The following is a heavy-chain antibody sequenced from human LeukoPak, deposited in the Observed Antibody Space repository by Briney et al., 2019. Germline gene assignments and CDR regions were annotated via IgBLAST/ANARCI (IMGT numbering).Heavy chain of an antibody. V-gene: IGHV4-38-2*02. CDR2: IYHSGST. J-gene: IGHJ4*02. Sequence: KPSETLSLTCTVSGYSISSGYYWGWIRQPPGKGLEWIGSIYHSGSTYYNPSLKSRVTISVDTSKNQFSLKLSSVTAADTAVYYFARGGVSIFGVVYYFDSWGQGTLVTVSS. D-gene: IGHD3-3*01. CDR3: ARGGVSIFGVVYYFDS. CDR1: GYSISSGYY.